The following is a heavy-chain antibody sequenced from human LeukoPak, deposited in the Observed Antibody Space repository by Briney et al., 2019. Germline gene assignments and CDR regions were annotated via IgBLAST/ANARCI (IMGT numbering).Heavy chain of an antibody. CDR2: IKQDGSEK. J-gene: IGHJ4*02. CDR1: GFTFSNYW. V-gene: IGHV3-7*03. D-gene: IGHD1-26*01. Sequence: GGSLRLSCAASGFTFSNYWMSWVRQAPGKGLEWVANIKQDGSEKYYMDSVKGRFTISRDNAKNSLYLQMNSLRAEDTAVYYCARGRVGATDYFDYWGQGTLVTVSS. CDR3: ARGRVGATDYFDY.